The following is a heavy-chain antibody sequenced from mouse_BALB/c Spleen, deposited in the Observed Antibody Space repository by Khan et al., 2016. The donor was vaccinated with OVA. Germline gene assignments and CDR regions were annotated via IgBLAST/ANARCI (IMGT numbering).Heavy chain of an antibody. CDR2: IYFSGSI. V-gene: IGHV3-1*02. D-gene: IGHD2-1*01. CDR1: GYSITSGYA. CDR3: TRDGNYMDY. J-gene: IGHJ4*01. Sequence: EVQLQESGPDLVKPSQPLSLTCTVTGYSITSGYAWHWIRQFPGNKLEWMAYIYFSGSINYNPSLKSRISVTRDTSKNQFFLQLNSVTSEDTATYYCTRDGNYMDYWGQGTSVTVSS.